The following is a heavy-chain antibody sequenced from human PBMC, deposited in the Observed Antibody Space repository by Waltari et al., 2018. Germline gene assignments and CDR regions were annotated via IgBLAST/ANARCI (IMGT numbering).Heavy chain of an antibody. V-gene: IGHV3-74*01. Sequence: EVQLVESGGGLVQPGGSLRLACAASGFSFGSYCMNLVRQAPGKGLVWVSRIVRDGSITSYADSVKGRFTISRDNAKNTLYLQMNSLRDEDTAVYYCARDYYYSIDYWGQGTVVTVSS. J-gene: IGHJ4*02. D-gene: IGHD3-10*01. CDR3: ARDYYYSIDY. CDR1: GFSFGSYC. CDR2: IVRDGSIT.